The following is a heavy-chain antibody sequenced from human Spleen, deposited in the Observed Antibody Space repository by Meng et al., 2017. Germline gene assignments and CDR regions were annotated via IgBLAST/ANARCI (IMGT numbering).Heavy chain of an antibody. CDR2: IHHHGST. CDR3: ASLSTSWSGADY. V-gene: IGHV4-34*01. Sequence: QVQLQQWGAGLLKPSETLSLPCAVYGGSFSNYYWSWIRQPPGKGLEWIGEIHHHGSTNYNPSLKSRVTISVDTSKIQFSLKLSSVTAADTAVYYCASLSTSWSGADYWGQGTLVTVSS. J-gene: IGHJ4*02. CDR1: GGSFSNYY. D-gene: IGHD6-13*01.